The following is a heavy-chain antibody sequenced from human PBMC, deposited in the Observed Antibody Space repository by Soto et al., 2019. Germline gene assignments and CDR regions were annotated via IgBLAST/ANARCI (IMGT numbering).Heavy chain of an antibody. Sequence: KSSETLSLTCAVSDGSISSSNWWSWVRQSPGQGLEWIGEIFHSGYTNYKSSLKSRVTISIDKPNNQFSLKLTSVTAAGTAVYYCARVRYGTSANYFDSWGQGALVTVSS. CDR2: IFHSGYT. D-gene: IGHD3-9*01. CDR1: DGSISSSNW. V-gene: IGHV4-4*02. CDR3: ARVRYGTSANYFDS. J-gene: IGHJ4*02.